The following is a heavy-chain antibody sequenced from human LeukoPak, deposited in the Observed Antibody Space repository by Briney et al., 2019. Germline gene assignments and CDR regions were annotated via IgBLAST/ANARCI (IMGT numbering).Heavy chain of an antibody. V-gene: IGHV1-69*04. CDR2: IIPILGIA. CDR3: ARAGYSSSWDTYYFDY. Sequence: SVKVSCKASGGTFSSYAISWVRQAPGQGLEWMGRIIPILGIANYAQKFQGRVTITADKSTSTAYMELSSLRSEDTAVYYCARAGYSSSWDTYYFDYWGQEPWLPSPQ. D-gene: IGHD6-13*01. CDR1: GGTFSSYA. J-gene: IGHJ4*01.